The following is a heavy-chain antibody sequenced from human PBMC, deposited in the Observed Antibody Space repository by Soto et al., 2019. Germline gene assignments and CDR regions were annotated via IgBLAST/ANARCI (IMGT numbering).Heavy chain of an antibody. J-gene: IGHJ5*02. D-gene: IGHD3-22*01. CDR1: GGSISSYY. CDR3: ARTYYYDSRGYGFDP. CDR2: IYYSGST. V-gene: IGHV4-59*08. Sequence: LSLTCTVSGGSISSYYWSWIRQPPGKGLEWIGYIYYSGSTYYNPSLKSRVTISVDTSKNQFSLKLSSVTAADTAVYYCARTYYYDSRGYGFDPWGQGTLVTVSS.